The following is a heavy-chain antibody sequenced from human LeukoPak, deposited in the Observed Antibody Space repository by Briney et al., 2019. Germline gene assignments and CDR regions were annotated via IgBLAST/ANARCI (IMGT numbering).Heavy chain of an antibody. D-gene: IGHD3-10*01. CDR2: ISHDGSNK. V-gene: IGHV3-30-3*01. CDR3: ARGPKFYSNSGSYHSLDV. J-gene: IGHJ6*02. Sequence: PGGSLRLSCAASGFTFSTYEMHWVRQAPGKGLEWVAVISHDGSNKYYADSVKGRFTISRDNSKNTLYLQMNSLRGEDTAVYYCARGPKFYSNSGSYHSLDVWGQGTTVTVSS. CDR1: GFTFSTYE.